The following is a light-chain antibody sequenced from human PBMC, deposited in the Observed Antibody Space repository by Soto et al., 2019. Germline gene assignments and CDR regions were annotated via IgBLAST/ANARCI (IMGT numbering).Light chain of an antibody. Sequence: DIQMTQSPSTLSAALGDRVTMACRASQSISRYLNWYQHKPGKAPKLLIYKASTLKSGVPPRFSGSGSGTEFTLTISSLQPDDFATYYCQHYNSYSEAFGQGTKVDIK. J-gene: IGKJ1*01. V-gene: IGKV1-5*03. CDR2: KAS. CDR1: QSISRY. CDR3: QHYNSYSEA.